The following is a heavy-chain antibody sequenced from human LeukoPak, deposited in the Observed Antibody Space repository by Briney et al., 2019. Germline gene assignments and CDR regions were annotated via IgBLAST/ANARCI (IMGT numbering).Heavy chain of an antibody. CDR3: ARALEGGYGSGSYYRRVNAFDI. V-gene: IGHV1-8*01. J-gene: IGHJ3*02. CDR2: MNPNSGNT. D-gene: IGHD3-10*01. CDR1: GYTFTSYD. Sequence: ASVKVSCKASGYTFTSYDINWVRQATGQGLEWMGWMNPNSGNTGYAQKFQGRVTMTRNTSISTAYMELSSLRSEDTAVYYCARALEGGYGSGSYYRRVNAFDIWGQGTMVTVSS.